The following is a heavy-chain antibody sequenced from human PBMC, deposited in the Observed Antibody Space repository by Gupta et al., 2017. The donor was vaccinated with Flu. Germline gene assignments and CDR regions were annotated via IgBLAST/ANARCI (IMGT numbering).Heavy chain of an antibody. V-gene: IGHV4-34*01. Sequence: VSVYYWSCIRQGPGKGLEWIGKINHSGSTNYNPSLKSRVTISVDTSKNQFSLKLRSVTAADTAVDYCARVRGEMATSIDYWGQGTLVTGSS. J-gene: IGHJ4*02. D-gene: IGHD3-10*01. CDR2: INHSGST. CDR1: VSVYY. CDR3: ARVRGEMATSIDY.